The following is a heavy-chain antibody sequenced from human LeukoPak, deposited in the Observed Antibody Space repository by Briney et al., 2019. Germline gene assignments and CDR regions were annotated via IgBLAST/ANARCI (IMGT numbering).Heavy chain of an antibody. CDR3: ASVYSRPWY. J-gene: IGHJ4*02. V-gene: IGHV3-74*01. CDR2: INSDGSST. D-gene: IGHD5-18*01. Sequence: GGSLRLSCAASGFTVTTNYMSWVRQAPGKGLVWVSRINSDGSSTSYADSVKGRFTISRDNAKNTLYLQMNSLRAEDTAVYYCASVYSRPWYWGQGTLVTVSS. CDR1: GFTVTTNY.